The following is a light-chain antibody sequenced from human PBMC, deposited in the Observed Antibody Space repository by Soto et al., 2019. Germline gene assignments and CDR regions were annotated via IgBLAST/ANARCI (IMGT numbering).Light chain of an antibody. J-gene: IGLJ1*01. CDR1: SSNIGPTYD. CDR2: ANT. Sequence: QSVLTQSPSVSGAPGQRVTISCTGSSSNIGPTYDVHWYQQLPGTAPKLLIYANTNRPSGVPDRFSGSKSGTSASLAITGLQAEDEADYFCQSYDSSLSGYVFGTGTKVTVL. V-gene: IGLV1-40*01. CDR3: QSYDSSLSGYV.